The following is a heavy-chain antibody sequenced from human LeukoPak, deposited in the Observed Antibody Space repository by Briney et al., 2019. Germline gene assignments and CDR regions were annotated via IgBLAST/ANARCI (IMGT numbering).Heavy chain of an antibody. CDR2: IYYSGST. Sequence: SETLSLTCTVSGGSISSYYWSWNRQPPGKGLEWIGYIYYSGSTNYNPSLKSRVTISVDPSKNQFSLKLSSVTAADTAVYYCARSSPVDTAMDTSGNYFDYWGQGALVADTS. CDR1: GGSISSYY. D-gene: IGHD5-18*01. J-gene: IGHJ4*02. CDR3: ARSSPVDTAMDTSGNYFDY. V-gene: IGHV4-59*01.